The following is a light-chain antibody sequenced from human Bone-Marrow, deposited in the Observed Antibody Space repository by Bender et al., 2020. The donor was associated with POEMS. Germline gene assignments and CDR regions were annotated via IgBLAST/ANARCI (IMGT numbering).Light chain of an antibody. CDR2: DVS. J-gene: IGLJ3*02. V-gene: IGLV2-11*01. CDR1: SSDVGGYNY. Sequence: QSALTQPRSVSGSPGQSVTISCTGTSSDVGGYNYVSWYQHHPGKAPKLMIYDVSKRPSGVPDRLSGSKSGSTATLTISRVEGGDEADYYCQVWDNDSDHWIFGGGTKLTVL. CDR3: QVWDNDSDHWI.